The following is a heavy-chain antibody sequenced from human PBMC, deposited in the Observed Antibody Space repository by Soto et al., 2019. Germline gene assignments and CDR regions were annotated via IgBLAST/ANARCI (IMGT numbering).Heavy chain of an antibody. J-gene: IGHJ4*01. CDR3: ALVVRGVTTEAHYFDH. V-gene: IGHV5-51*03. Sequence: EVQLEQSGTEVKKPGESLKISCKGSGYKFPSYCIGWVRQMPGKGLEWLGLIYPGDSDTRYSSSFQGQVTISADNSISTAYLQWSSLKASDTCIAYCALVVRGVTTEAHYFDHWGHGTLVNVSS. CDR2: IYPGDSDT. CDR1: GYKFPSYC. D-gene: IGHD3-10*02.